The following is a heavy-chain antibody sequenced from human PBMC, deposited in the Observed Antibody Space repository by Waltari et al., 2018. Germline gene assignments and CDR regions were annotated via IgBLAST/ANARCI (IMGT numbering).Heavy chain of an antibody. J-gene: IGHJ4*02. D-gene: IGHD6-19*01. Sequence: QVQLVQSGAEVKKPGASVKVSCKASGYTFTSYAMHWVRQAPGQRGEWMGWINAGKGNTKYSQKFQGRVTSTRDTSASTAYMELSSGRSEDTAVYYCARARASGWVDYWGQGTLVTVSS. CDR3: ARARASGWVDY. CDR1: GYTFTSYA. V-gene: IGHV1-3*01. CDR2: INAGKGNT.